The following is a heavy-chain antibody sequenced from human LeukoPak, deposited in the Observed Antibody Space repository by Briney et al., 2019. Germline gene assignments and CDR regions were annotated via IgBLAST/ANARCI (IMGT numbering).Heavy chain of an antibody. D-gene: IGHD1-26*01. J-gene: IGHJ4*02. CDR2: TNPNSGGT. Sequence: GASVRVSCKASGYTFTGYHMHWVRQAPGQGLEWMGWTNPNSGGTNYAQKFQGRVTMTRDTSINTAYMELSSLRSDDTAVYFCARSLLMATTTYDYWGQGTLVTVSS. CDR3: ARSLLMATTTYDY. V-gene: IGHV1-2*02. CDR1: GYTFTGYH.